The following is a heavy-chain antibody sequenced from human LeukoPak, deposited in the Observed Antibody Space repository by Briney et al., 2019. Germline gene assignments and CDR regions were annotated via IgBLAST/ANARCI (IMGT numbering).Heavy chain of an antibody. CDR1: GGSISSSTYY. CDR3: VRQSGSSTRDDYYYGVDV. V-gene: IGHV4-39*01. J-gene: IGHJ6*02. CDR2: IYNSGVT. Sequence: SETLSLTCSVSGGSISSSTYYWGWIRQPPGQGLEWIGSIYNSGVTYYNPSLKSRVTISVDTSKNQSSLKLASVTAADTAIYHCVRQSGSSTRDDYYYGVDVWGQGTTVTVSS. D-gene: IGHD6-13*01.